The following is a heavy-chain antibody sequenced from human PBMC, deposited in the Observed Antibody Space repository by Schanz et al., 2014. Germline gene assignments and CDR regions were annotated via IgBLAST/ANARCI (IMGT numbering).Heavy chain of an antibody. J-gene: IGHJ6*02. Sequence: VQLVESGGGLLQPGGSLRLSCAASGFTFGTFWMSWVRQAPGKGLEWVAFIQNDGSNYYHADSVKGRFTISRDNSKNALYLQMNNLRAEDTAVYYCARPRATPYYSYAMDVWGQGTTVTVSS. CDR2: IQNDGSNY. CDR3: ARPRATPYYSYAMDV. D-gene: IGHD5-12*01. CDR1: GFTFGTFW. V-gene: IGHV3-33*08.